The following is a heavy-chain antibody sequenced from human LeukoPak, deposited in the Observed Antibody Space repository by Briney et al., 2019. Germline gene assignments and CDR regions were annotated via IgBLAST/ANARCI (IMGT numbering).Heavy chain of an antibody. J-gene: IGHJ4*02. CDR3: ARADYYDSSGNYWD. Sequence: SVKVSCKASGGTFSSYAISWVRQAPGQGLEWMGGIIPIFGTSNYAQKFQGRVTIIADKSTSTAYMELSSLRSEDTAVYYCARADYYDSSGNYWDWGQGTLVTVSS. CDR2: IIPIFGTS. D-gene: IGHD3-22*01. CDR1: GGTFSSYA. V-gene: IGHV1-69*06.